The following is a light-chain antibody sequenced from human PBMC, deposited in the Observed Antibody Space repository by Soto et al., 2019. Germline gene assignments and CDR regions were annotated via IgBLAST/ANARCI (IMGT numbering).Light chain of an antibody. CDR3: QQYGTFPLT. CDR1: QSLSSSY. V-gene: IGKV3-20*01. Sequence: EIELTHSPATLSLSPAERATLSYTASQSLSSSYLAWYQQKPGQAPRLLMYGASSRDTGIPGRFSGSGSGTDFTLTISRLEPEDFAVYYCQQYGTFPLTFGGGTKVDIK. J-gene: IGKJ4*01. CDR2: GAS.